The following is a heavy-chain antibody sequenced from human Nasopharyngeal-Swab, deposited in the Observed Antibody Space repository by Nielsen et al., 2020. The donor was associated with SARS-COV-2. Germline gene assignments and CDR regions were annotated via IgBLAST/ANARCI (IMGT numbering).Heavy chain of an antibody. CDR3: ARGVPITLVGVVSSGGNQFDP. D-gene: IGHD3-3*01. V-gene: IGHV4-4*02. J-gene: IGHJ5*02. CDR2: IYHSGST. CDR1: GGSVSSSNW. Sequence: SETLSLTCAVSGGSVSSSNWWRWVRQPPRQGLAWIGEIYHSGSTNYNPSLKSRVTISVDKSKNQFSLKLSSVTAADTAVYYCARGVPITLVGVVSSGGNQFDPWGQGTLVTVSS.